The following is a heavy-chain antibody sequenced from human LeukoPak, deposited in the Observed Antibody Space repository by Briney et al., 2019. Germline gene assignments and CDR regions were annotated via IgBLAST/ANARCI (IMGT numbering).Heavy chain of an antibody. V-gene: IGHV3-53*01. D-gene: IGHD6-13*01. J-gene: IGHJ4*02. CDR1: GFTVSSNY. CDR2: IYSGGST. CDR3: ARGANSSSWYLFDY. Sequence: PGGSLRLSCAASGFTVSSNYMSWVRQAPGKGLEWVSVIYSGGSTYYADSVKGRFTISRDNSKNTLYLQMNSLRAEDTAVYYCARGANSSSWYLFDYWGQGTLVTVSS.